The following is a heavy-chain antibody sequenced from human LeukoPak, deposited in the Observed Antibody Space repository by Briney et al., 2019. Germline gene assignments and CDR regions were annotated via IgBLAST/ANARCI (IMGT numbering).Heavy chain of an antibody. J-gene: IGHJ5*01. CDR1: GASISINS. CDR3: ARTRMYFDASGYPEELFDS. V-gene: IGHV4-59*01. Sequence: SETLSLTCTVSGASISINSWSWIRQSPGKGLEWIGCSRHSGSTRYNPSLKSRVSMSLDMSMNQVSLTVDSVTAADTARYYCARTRMYFDASGYPEELFDSWGQGILVTVSS. D-gene: IGHD3-22*01. CDR2: SRHSGST.